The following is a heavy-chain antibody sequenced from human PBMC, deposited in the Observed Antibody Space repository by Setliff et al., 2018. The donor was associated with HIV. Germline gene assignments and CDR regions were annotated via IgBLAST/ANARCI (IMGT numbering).Heavy chain of an antibody. Sequence: PSETLSLTCAVSGGSISSDNWWTWVRQPPGKGLEWIGSIYHSGSTYYNPSLRSRVTISVDTSKNQFSLKLSSVTAADTAVFYCARLTTTYYYDSSAYYHPVWGQGTLVTVSS. V-gene: IGHV4-4*02. CDR2: IYHSGST. CDR1: GGSISSDNW. D-gene: IGHD3-22*01. J-gene: IGHJ4*02. CDR3: ARLTTTYYYDSSAYYHPV.